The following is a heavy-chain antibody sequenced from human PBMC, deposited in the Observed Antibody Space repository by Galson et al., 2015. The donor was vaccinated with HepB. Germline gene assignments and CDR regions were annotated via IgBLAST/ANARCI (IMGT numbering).Heavy chain of an antibody. CDR3: VKARAFGGVIAPFDR. Sequence: SLRLSCAASGFTFDEYGMHWVRQGPGKGLEWVSGISWNSDTIGYADSVRGRFTISRDNAKNSLYLQMNSLRVEDTALYYCVKARAFGGVIAPFDRWGQGTLVTVSS. CDR2: ISWNSDTI. D-gene: IGHD3-16*02. J-gene: IGHJ4*02. CDR1: GFTFDEYG. V-gene: IGHV3-9*01.